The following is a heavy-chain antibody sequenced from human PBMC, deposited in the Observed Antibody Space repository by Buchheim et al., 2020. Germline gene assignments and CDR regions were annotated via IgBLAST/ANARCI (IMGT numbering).Heavy chain of an antibody. CDR1: GGTFSSYA. Sequence: QVQLVQSGAEVKKPGSSVKVSCKASGGTFSSYAISWVRQAPGQGLEWMGGIIPIFGTANYAQKFQGRVTITADESTSTAYMELSSLRSEDTAVYYCASRPLSPTRVRGVIKTWGYFDYWGQGTL. D-gene: IGHD3-10*01. CDR2: IIPIFGTA. V-gene: IGHV1-69*01. CDR3: ASRPLSPTRVRGVIKTWGYFDY. J-gene: IGHJ4*02.